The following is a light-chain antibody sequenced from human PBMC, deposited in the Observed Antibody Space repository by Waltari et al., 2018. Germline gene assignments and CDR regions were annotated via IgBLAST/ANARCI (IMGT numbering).Light chain of an antibody. CDR1: QSITKY. CDR3: QQSYSKPWT. V-gene: IGKV1-39*01. Sequence: DIQITQSPSSLSASVGDRVTITCRASQSITKYLNWYQQKPGTAPKLLIYAASSLQAEVPSRFSGGGSGTDFTLTISSLQPEDFATYHCQQSYSKPWTFGQGTKVEI. J-gene: IGKJ1*01. CDR2: AAS.